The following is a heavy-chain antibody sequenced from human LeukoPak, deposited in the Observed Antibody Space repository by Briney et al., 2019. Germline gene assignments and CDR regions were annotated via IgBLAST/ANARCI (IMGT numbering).Heavy chain of an antibody. D-gene: IGHD3-16*02. CDR3: ARGGDTFGGVIVTPFDY. Sequence: ASVKVSCKASGYTFTSYYMHWVRQAPGQGLGWMGIINPSGGSTSYAQKLQGRVTMTRDTSTSTVYTELSSLRSEDTAVYYCARGGDTFGGVIVTPFDYWGQGTLVTVSS. CDR2: INPSGGST. J-gene: IGHJ4*02. CDR1: GYTFTSYY. V-gene: IGHV1-46*01.